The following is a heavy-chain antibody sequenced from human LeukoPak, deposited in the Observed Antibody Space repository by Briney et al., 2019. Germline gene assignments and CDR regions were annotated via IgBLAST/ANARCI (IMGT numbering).Heavy chain of an antibody. CDR1: GFTFSSYA. V-gene: IGHV3-30*04. J-gene: IGHJ4*02. D-gene: IGHD1-26*01. Sequence: GGSLRLSCGASGFTFSSYAMHWVRQAPGKGLEWVAMISNDGSNKYKADSVKGRFTISRDNSKNTLYLQMNSLRAEDTAVYYCAKDRGIVGATLVDYWGQGTLVTVSS. CDR3: AKDRGIVGATLVDY. CDR2: ISNDGSNK.